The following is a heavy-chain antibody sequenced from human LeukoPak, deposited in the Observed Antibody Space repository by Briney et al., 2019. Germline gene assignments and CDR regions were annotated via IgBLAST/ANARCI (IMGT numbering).Heavy chain of an antibody. D-gene: IGHD6-19*01. V-gene: IGHV1-18*01. Sequence: ASVKVSCKASGQTLTTYGISWVRQAPGQGLEWMGWISASNGNIKYAQKLQGRVTMTTDTSTSTAYMELRSLRSDDTAVYYCAREAQQWLVVYFDYWGQGTLVTVSS. CDR2: ISASNGNI. J-gene: IGHJ4*02. CDR1: GQTLTTYG. CDR3: AREAQQWLVVYFDY.